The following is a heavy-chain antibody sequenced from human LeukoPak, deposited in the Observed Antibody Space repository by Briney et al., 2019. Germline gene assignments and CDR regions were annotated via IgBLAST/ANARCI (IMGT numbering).Heavy chain of an antibody. J-gene: IGHJ4*02. V-gene: IGHV3-48*03. CDR2: ISSSGNTI. D-gene: IGHD2-2*01. CDR3: ARGLSATSADFDY. CDR1: GFTFSTYE. Sequence: PGGSLRLSCAASGFTFSTYEMNWVRQAPGKGLEWLSYISSSGNTIYDADSVRGRFTISRDNARNSLYLQMNSLTVEDTAFYYCARGLSATSADFDYWGQGTLVTVSS.